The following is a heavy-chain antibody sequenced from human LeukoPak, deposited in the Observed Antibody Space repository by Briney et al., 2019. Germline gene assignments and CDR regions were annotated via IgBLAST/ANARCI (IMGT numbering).Heavy chain of an antibody. D-gene: IGHD3-10*01. CDR2: ISAYNGNT. V-gene: IGHV1-18*01. Sequence: ASVKVSCKASGYTFTSYGISWVRQAPGQGLEWMGWISAYNGNTNYAQKLQGRVTMTTDTSTSTAYMELRSLRSDDTAVYYCAREGLLWFGNYYFDYWGQGTWSPSPQ. CDR1: GYTFTSYG. CDR3: AREGLLWFGNYYFDY. J-gene: IGHJ4*02.